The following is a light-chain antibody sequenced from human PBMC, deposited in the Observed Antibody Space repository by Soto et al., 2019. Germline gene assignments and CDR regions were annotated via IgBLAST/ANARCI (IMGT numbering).Light chain of an antibody. CDR1: QSVGAW. V-gene: IGKV1-5*03. CDR3: LQYNSYWT. J-gene: IGKJ1*01. CDR2: RAA. Sequence: DIQMTQFPSTLSASVGDRVTITCRASQSVGAWLAWYQQKPAKAPKVLISRAASLQGGVPSRFGGSGSGPGFTLTISRLQPDDLTTYYCLQYNSYWTFGQGTKVPIK.